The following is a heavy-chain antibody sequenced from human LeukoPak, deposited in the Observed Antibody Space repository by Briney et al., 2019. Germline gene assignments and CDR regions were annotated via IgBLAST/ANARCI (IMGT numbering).Heavy chain of an antibody. Sequence: PGGSLRPSCAASGFTFSDYYMSWIRQAPGKGLEWVSYISSSSSYIYYADSVKGRFAISRDNAKNSLYLQMNSLRAEDTAVYYCARDTDFGFDYWGQGTLVTVSS. D-gene: IGHD3-10*01. CDR2: ISSSSSYI. J-gene: IGHJ4*02. V-gene: IGHV3-11*06. CDR3: ARDTDFGFDY. CDR1: GFTFSDYY.